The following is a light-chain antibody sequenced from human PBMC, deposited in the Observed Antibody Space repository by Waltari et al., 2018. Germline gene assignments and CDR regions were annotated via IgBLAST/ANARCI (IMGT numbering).Light chain of an antibody. V-gene: IGLV4-69*01. CDR2: VNSDGRH. CDR3: ETGGHGTWV. CDR1: SGHRVNV. Sequence: QLVVTQSPSVSAALGASVKLTCTLSSGHRVNVIAWLQQHPEKGPRYLVKVNSDGRHSQAAXXXXRXSGSSSGAERYLTISNVQSEDEADYYCETGGHGTWVFGGGTRLTVL. J-gene: IGLJ3*02.